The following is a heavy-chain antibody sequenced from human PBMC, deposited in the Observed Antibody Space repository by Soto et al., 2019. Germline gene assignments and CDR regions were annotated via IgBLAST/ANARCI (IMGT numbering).Heavy chain of an antibody. D-gene: IGHD3-22*01. J-gene: IGHJ4*02. CDR3: ARIQNFFDSSGYSAQ. V-gene: IGHV1-18*04. Sequence: QIQLVQSAAEVKKPGASVKVSCKTSGYTFVSYCISWVRQAPEQGLAWMGWISPYNGNTNFAQRFRSRVTLTTDTSTDSVYRDGGSRKSDDTALYYCARIQNFFDSSGYSAQWGERALSTVSS. CDR1: GYTFVSYC. CDR2: ISPYNGNT.